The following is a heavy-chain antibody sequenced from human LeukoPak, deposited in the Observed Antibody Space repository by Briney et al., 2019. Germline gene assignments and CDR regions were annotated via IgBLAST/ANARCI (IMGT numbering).Heavy chain of an antibody. CDR1: GGSLSSYY. D-gene: IGHD5-12*01. V-gene: IGHV4-4*07. CDR2: IHSTGST. Sequence: SETLSLTCTVSGGSLSSYYWSWIRQPAGKGLEWIGRIHSTGSTNYNPSLKSRVTMSVDTSKNQFSLKLNSVTAADTAVYYCARDGSDYADYYYYYYMDVWGKGTTVTVSS. J-gene: IGHJ6*03. CDR3: ARDGSDYADYYYYYYMDV.